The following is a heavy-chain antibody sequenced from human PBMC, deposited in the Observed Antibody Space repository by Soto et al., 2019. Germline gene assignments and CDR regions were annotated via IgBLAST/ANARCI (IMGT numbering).Heavy chain of an antibody. V-gene: IGHV3-23*01. CDR1: GFTFSTYA. CDR3: VKGYWKGDV. J-gene: IGHJ6*02. CDR2: ISGSGGSI. D-gene: IGHD1-1*01. Sequence: EVQLLESGGGLVQPGGSLRLSCVASGFTFSTYAMNWVRQAPGNGLEWVSAISGSGGSIHYADSVKGRFTISRDNSKNTLYLQMNSLRDEDTAVYHCVKGYWKGDVWGQGTTVTVSS.